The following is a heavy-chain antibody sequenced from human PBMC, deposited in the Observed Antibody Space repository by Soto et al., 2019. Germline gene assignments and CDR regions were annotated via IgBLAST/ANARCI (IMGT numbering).Heavy chain of an antibody. J-gene: IGHJ4*02. D-gene: IGHD4-17*01. CDR2: IYPSDSDT. Sequence: PGESLNISCQGSGYTFTIYWIGWARPMPGKGLEWMGIIYPSDSDTRYSPSFQGQDTISADQSINTAYLQWDSLKASDTAIYYCARPANTVADHFDLWGQGTPVTVSS. CDR3: ARPANTVADHFDL. V-gene: IGHV5-51*01. CDR1: GYTFTIYW.